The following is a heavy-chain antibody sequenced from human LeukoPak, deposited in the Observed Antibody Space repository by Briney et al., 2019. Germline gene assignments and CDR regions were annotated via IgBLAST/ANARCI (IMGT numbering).Heavy chain of an antibody. CDR1: GFTFSSYG. CDR2: ISSSGSTI. CDR3: ARVSGVWQLVYRWFDP. J-gene: IGHJ5*02. Sequence: GGSLRLSCAASGFTFSSYGMHWVRQAPGKGLEWVAYISSSGSTIYYADSVKGRFTISRDNAKNSLYLQMNSLRAEDTAVYYCARVSGVWQLVYRWFDPWGQGTLVTVSS. D-gene: IGHD6-6*01. V-gene: IGHV3-48*04.